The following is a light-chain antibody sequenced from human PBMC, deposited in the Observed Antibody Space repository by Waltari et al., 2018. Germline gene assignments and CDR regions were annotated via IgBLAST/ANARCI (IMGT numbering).Light chain of an antibody. CDR1: SVGSKS. CDR3: QVWDSRSDYVI. V-gene: IGLV3-21*01. CDR2: DDT. Sequence: SYVLTQPPAVSVVPGETATISCGGNSVGSKSVHWLQQKPGQAPVLVVYDDTDRPSGLPERFSGSNSGDTATLTINRVEAGDEADYFCQVWDSRSDYVIFGGGTKLTVL. J-gene: IGLJ2*01.